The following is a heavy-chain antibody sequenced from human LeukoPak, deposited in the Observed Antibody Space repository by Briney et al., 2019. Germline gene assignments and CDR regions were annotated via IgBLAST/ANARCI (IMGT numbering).Heavy chain of an antibody. D-gene: IGHD1-26*01. J-gene: IGHJ4*02. V-gene: IGHV3-30*04. CDR3: ARDHHSGSLY. CDR1: GFTFSSYA. CDR2: ISYDGSNK. Sequence: GGSLRLSCAASGFTFSSYAMHWVRQAPGKGLEWVAVISYDGSNKYYADSVKGRFTISRDNSKNTLYLQMNSLRAEDTAVYYCARDHHSGSLYWGQGTLVTVSS.